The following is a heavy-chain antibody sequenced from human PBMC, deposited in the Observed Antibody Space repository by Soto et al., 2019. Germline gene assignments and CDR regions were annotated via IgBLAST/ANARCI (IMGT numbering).Heavy chain of an antibody. Sequence: GASVKGCCKSSGYTFTTYDMKWVRQAPGQGLEWLGWMDPNSGSTGYAQNFQGRITMTRNISRNTAHMELSSLQSEDTAVYYCARERKFDFWRKGLDVWGQGTTVTVSS. CDR2: MDPNSGST. CDR1: GYTFTTYD. D-gene: IGHD3-3*01. J-gene: IGHJ6*02. V-gene: IGHV1-8*01. CDR3: ARERKFDFWRKGLDV.